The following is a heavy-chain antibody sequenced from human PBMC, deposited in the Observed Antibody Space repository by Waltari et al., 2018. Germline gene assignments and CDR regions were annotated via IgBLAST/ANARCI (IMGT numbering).Heavy chain of an antibody. CDR2: IWYDGSNR. Sequence: QVQLVESGGGVVQPGRSLRLSCAASGFTFSSFGMHWVRQAPGRGREWVAVIWYDGSNRYYADSVKVRFTISRDNSRNTLYLQMNSLRADDTAVYYCARDGLGGRWAEDYLDYWGQGTLVTVSS. D-gene: IGHD3-16*01. CDR3: ARDGLGGRWAEDYLDY. J-gene: IGHJ4*02. V-gene: IGHV3-33*01. CDR1: GFTFSSFG.